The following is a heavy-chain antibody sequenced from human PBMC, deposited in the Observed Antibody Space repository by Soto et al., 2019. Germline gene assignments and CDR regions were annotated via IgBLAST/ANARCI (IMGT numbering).Heavy chain of an antibody. CDR1: GFTFSTYS. J-gene: IGHJ4*02. CDR3: ARETAGYTSTSAFDY. Sequence: LRLSCAASGFTFSTYSMNWVRQAPGKGLEWISSISSTSTYIYYADSLKGRFTISRDNTKNSLYLQINSLRDDDTAVYYCARETAGYTSTSAFDYWGQGALVTVSS. D-gene: IGHD6-13*01. V-gene: IGHV3-21*01. CDR2: ISSTSTYI.